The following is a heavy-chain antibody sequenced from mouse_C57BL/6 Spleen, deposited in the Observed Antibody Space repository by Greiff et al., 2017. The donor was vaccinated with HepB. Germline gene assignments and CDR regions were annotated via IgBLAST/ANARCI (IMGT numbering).Heavy chain of an antibody. CDR2: INYDGSST. Sequence: EVQVVESEGGLVQPGSSMKLSCTASGFTFSDYYMAWVRQVPEKGLEWVANINYDGSSTYYLDSLKSRFIISRDNAKNILYLQMSSLKSEDTATYYCARALTTVAPFDYWGQGTTLTVSS. J-gene: IGHJ2*01. V-gene: IGHV5-16*01. CDR1: GFTFSDYY. CDR3: ARALTTVAPFDY. D-gene: IGHD1-1*01.